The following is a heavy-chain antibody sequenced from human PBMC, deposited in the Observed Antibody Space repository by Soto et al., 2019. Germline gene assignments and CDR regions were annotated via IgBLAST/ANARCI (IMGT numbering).Heavy chain of an antibody. V-gene: IGHV4-4*07. CDR1: GGSISNYY. CDR2: IDTSGST. CDR3: ARGGQDFWSGPFDY. Sequence: SETLSLTCTVSGGSISNYYCNWIRQPAGKGLEWIGRIDTSGSTNYNPSLKSRVAMSVDTSKQEFSLKLSSVTAADTALYYCARGGQDFWSGPFDYWGRGALVTVSS. D-gene: IGHD3-3*01. J-gene: IGHJ4*02.